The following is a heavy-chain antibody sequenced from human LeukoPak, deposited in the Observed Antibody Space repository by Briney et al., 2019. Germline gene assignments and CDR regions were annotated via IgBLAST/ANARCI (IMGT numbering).Heavy chain of an antibody. J-gene: IGHJ6*03. CDR3: ARRYYYGSGSRTYYYYYMDV. CDR2: IYTSGST. D-gene: IGHD3-10*01. Sequence: SETLSLTCTVSGGSISSYYWSWIRQPAGKGLEWIGRIYTSGSTTYNPSLKSRVTMSVDTSKNQFSLKLSSVTAADTAVYYCARRYYYGSGSRTYYYYYMDVWGKGTTVTVSS. V-gene: IGHV4-4*07. CDR1: GGSISSYY.